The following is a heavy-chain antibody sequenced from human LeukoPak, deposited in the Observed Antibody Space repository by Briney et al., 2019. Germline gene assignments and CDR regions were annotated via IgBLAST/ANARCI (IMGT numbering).Heavy chain of an antibody. D-gene: IGHD4-17*01. CDR1: GGSISSYY. V-gene: IGHV4-59*08. J-gene: IGHJ4*02. CDR3: ARQVGAPYGDYYFDY. Sequence: ASETLSLTCTVSGGSISSYYWSWIRQPPGKGLEWIGYIYYSGSTNYNPSLKSRVTISVDTSKNQFSLKLSSVTAADTAVYYCARQVGAPYGDYYFDYWGQGTLVTVSS. CDR2: IYYSGST.